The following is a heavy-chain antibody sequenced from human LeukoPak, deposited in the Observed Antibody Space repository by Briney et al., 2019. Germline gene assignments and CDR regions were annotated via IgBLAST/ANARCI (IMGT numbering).Heavy chain of an antibody. V-gene: IGHV3-7*01. J-gene: IGHJ4*02. CDR2: IKQDGSEK. D-gene: IGHD3-9*01. CDR3: ARDHLFDWLSAGFDY. CDR1: GFTFSSYW. Sequence: PGGSLRLSCAASGFTFSSYWMSWVRQAPGKGLEWVANIKQDGSEKYYVDSVKGRFTISRDNAKNSLYLQMNSLRAEDTAVYYCARDHLFDWLSAGFDYWGQGTLVTVSS.